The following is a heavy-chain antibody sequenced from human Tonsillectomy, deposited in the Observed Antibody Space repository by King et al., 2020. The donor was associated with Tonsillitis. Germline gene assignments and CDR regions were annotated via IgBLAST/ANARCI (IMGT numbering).Heavy chain of an antibody. V-gene: IGHV3-30*03. CDR3: ASDSCDYVALGY. CDR2: ISYDGSNK. CDR1: GFTFSTYG. D-gene: IGHD4-17*01. Sequence: VQLVESGGGVVQPERSLRLSCAASGFTFSTYGMHRVRQAPGKGLECVALISYDGSNKFYADSVKGRFTISRDNYKNTLFLKMNSLIPEDTAVYYCASDSCDYVALGYWGQGTLVTVSS. J-gene: IGHJ4*02.